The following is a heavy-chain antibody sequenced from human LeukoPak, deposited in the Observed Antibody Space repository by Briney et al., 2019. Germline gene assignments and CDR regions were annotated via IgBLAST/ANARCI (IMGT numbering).Heavy chain of an antibody. V-gene: IGHV4-59*01. D-gene: IGHD3-16*01. CDR1: GDSISSYY. CDR2: IFYSGST. CDR3: ARVGDLFDY. Sequence: KPSETLSLTCTVSGDSISSYYWSWIRQPPGKGLEWIGYIFYSGSTNYNPSLKSRVTISVDTSKNQFSLKLSSVTAADTAVYYCARVGDLFDYWGQGTLVTVSS. J-gene: IGHJ4*02.